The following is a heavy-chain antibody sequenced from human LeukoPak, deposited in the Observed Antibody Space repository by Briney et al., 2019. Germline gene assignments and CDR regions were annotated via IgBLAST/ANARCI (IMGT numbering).Heavy chain of an antibody. CDR1: GGSISSYY. V-gene: IGHV4-59*01. CDR3: AGGGLRARGAPNWFDP. CDR2: IYYSGGT. J-gene: IGHJ5*02. Sequence: SETLPLTCTVSGGSISSYYGSWVRQPPGKGLEWVGYIYYSGGTNYNPSLKSRVTISVDTSKNQFSLKLSSVTAADTAVYYCAGGGLRARGAPNWFDPWGQGTLVTVSS. D-gene: IGHD3-10*01.